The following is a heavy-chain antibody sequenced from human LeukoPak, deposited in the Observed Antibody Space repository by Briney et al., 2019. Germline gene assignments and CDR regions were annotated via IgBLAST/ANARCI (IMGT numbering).Heavy chain of an antibody. CDR2: IYYSGSS. CDR1: SGPISSSSYY. V-gene: IGHV4-39*01. D-gene: IGHD1-14*01. CDR3: ARHNRPLFDY. J-gene: IGHJ4*02. Sequence: PSETLSLTCTVSSGPISSSSYYWGWIRQPPGKGLEWIGSIYYSGSSHYNPSLKGRVTISVDTSKNQFSLKLSSVTAADTAVYYCARHNRPLFDYWGQGTLVTVSS.